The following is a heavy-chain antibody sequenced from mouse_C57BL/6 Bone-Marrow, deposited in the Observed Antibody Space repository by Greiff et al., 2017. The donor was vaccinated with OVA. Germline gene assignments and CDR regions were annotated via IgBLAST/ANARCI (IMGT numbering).Heavy chain of an antibody. D-gene: IGHD2-4*01. CDR2: IYWDDDK. J-gene: IGHJ2*01. CDR3: ARSPLYYDYDGVDY. CDR1: GFSLSTSGMG. V-gene: IGHV8-12*01. Sequence: QVTLKVCGPGILQSSQTLSLTCSFYGFSLSTSGMGVSWIRQPSGKGLEWLAHIYWDDDKRYNPSLKSRLTISKDTSRNQVFLKITSVDTADTATYYCARSPLYYDYDGVDYWGQGTTLTVSS.